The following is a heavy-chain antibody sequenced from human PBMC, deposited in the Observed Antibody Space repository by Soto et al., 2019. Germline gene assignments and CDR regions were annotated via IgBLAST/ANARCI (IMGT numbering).Heavy chain of an antibody. J-gene: IGHJ6*02. D-gene: IGHD6-13*01. CDR2: IIPIFGTA. CDR1: GGTFSSYA. Sequence: SVKVSCKASGGTFSSYAISWVRQAPGQGLEWMGGIIPIFGTANYAQKFQGRVTITADESTSTAYMGLSSLRSEDTAVYYCARSGYSSRPDYYYYGMDVWGQGTTVTVSS. V-gene: IGHV1-69*13. CDR3: ARSGYSSRPDYYYYGMDV.